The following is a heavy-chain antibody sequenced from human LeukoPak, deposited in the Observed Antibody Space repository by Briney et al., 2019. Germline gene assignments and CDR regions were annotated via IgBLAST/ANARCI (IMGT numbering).Heavy chain of an antibody. CDR3: ARVNFGVVINGNWFDP. CDR2: IYYSGST. Sequence: SETLSLTCTVSGGSINSYYWSWIRQPPGKGLEWIGYIYYSGSTNYNPSLKSRVTISVDKSKNQFSLKLSSVTAADTAVYYCARVNFGVVINGNWFDPWGQGTLVTVSS. J-gene: IGHJ5*02. CDR1: GGSINSYY. V-gene: IGHV4-59*12. D-gene: IGHD3-3*01.